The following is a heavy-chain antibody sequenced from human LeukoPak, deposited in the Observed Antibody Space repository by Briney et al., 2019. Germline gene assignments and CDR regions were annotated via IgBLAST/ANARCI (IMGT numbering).Heavy chain of an antibody. CDR1: GGSFSGYY. CDR3: ARRIDGMDV. Sequence: SETLSLTCAVYGGSFSGYYWSWIRQPPGKGLEWIGEINHSGSTNYNPSLKSRVTISVDTSKNQFSLKLSSVTAADTAVYYCARRIDGMDVWAKGPRSPSP. J-gene: IGHJ6*02. CDR2: INHSGST. V-gene: IGHV4-34*01.